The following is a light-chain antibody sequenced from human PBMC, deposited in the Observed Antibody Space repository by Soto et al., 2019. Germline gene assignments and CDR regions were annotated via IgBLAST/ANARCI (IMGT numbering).Light chain of an antibody. Sequence: EIVLTQSPATLSLSPGERATLSCRASQSISSDLAWYQHKPGQAPRLFMYDASTRATGFPARFSGSGSGTEFTLTISSLQSEDFAVYYCQQYHDWPRTFGQGTKVEIK. CDR2: DAS. J-gene: IGKJ1*01. V-gene: IGKV3-15*01. CDR3: QQYHDWPRT. CDR1: QSISSD.